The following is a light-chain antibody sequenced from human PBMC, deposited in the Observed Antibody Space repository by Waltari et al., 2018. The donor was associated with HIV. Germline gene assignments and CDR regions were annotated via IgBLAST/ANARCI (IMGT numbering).Light chain of an antibody. CDR1: SGNHGRNS. V-gene: IGLV1-47*01. Sequence: QSVLTQPSSASGTPGQRVTISCSGPSGNHGRNSVYWYQQFTGTAPKLIIFRSAERPAGVPDRFSGSKSGTAATLSISGLRAEDEGIYYCATWDDLLSGRVFGGGTKLSVL. CDR2: RSA. J-gene: IGLJ3*02. CDR3: ATWDDLLSGRV.